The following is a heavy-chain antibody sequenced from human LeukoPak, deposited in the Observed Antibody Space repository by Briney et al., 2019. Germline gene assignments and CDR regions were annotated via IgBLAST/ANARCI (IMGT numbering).Heavy chain of an antibody. J-gene: IGHJ6*03. CDR1: GGTFSSYA. V-gene: IGHV1-69*05. CDR3: ATAVRGVISYYSYMDG. Sequence: SVKVSCKASGGTFSSYAISWVRQAPGQGLEWMGGIIPIFGTANYAQKFQGRVTHTTDESTSAAYVELSSLRSGDTAVYYCATAVRGVISYYSYMDGWGKGTTVPLS. CDR2: IIPIFGTA. D-gene: IGHD3-10*01.